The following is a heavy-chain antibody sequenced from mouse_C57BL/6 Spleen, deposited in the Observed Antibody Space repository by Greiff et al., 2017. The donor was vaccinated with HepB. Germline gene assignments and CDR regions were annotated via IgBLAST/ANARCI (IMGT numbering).Heavy chain of an antibody. CDR1: GFTFSNYW. CDR2: IRLKSDNYAT. J-gene: IGHJ3*01. Sequence: EVKLMESGGGLVQPGGSMKLSCVASGFTFSNYWMNWVRQSPEKGLEWVAQIRLKSDNYATHYAESVKGRFTISRDDSKSSVYLQMNNLRAEDTGIYYCTGQSFLFAYWGQGTLVTVSA. CDR3: TGQSFLFAY. V-gene: IGHV6-3*01.